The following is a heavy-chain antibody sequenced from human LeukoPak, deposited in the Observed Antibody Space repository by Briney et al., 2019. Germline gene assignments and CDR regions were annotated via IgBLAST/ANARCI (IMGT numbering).Heavy chain of an antibody. CDR2: ISSGSTYI. CDR3: ARDIYFYGDYVIDY. CDR1: GFSFNTYS. V-gene: IGHV3-21*01. D-gene: IGHD4-17*01. J-gene: IGHJ4*02. Sequence: GGSLRLSCAASGFSFNTYSMNWVRQAPGKGLEWVSYISSGSTYIYYADSVKGRFTISRDNSKNTLYLQMNSLRAEDTAVYYCARDIYFYGDYVIDYWGQGTLVTVSS.